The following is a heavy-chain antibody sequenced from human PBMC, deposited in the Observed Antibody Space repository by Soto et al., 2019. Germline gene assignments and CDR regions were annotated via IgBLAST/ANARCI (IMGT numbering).Heavy chain of an antibody. CDR1: GYSFINYW. J-gene: IGHJ3*02. CDR2: IYPGDSDT. V-gene: IGHV5-51*01. D-gene: IGHD3-22*01. CDR3: ARRDYYDTSGHYYGDGFDI. Sequence: GESLKISCKGSGYSFINYWIVWVRQMPGKGLEWMGTIYPGDSDTRYSPSFRGQVTISAVQSTSTAYLQWKSLKASDTAMYYCARRDYYDTSGHYYGDGFDIWGQGTMVTVSS.